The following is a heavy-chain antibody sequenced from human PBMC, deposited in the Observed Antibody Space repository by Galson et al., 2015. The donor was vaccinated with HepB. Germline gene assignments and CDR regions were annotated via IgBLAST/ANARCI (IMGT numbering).Heavy chain of an antibody. J-gene: IGHJ6*03. CDR2: ITGILGTA. CDR1: GGTFSSYA. CDR3: ATRSLGGYYYNYMDV. Sequence: SVKVSCKASGGTFSSYAISWVRQAPGQGLEWMGRITGILGTANYAPKLQGRVTITADKSTSTAYMELSSLRSEDTAVYYCATRSLGGYYYNYMDVWGKGTTVTVSS. V-gene: IGHV1-69*04. D-gene: IGHD7-27*01.